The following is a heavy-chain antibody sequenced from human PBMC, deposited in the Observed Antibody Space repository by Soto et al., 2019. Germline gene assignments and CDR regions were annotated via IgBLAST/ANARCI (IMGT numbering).Heavy chain of an antibody. J-gene: IGHJ4*02. CDR1: GYTFTSYD. Sequence: ASVKVSCKAAGYTFTSYDINWVRQTTGQDFEWMGWMNPNSGNTAYAQKFQGRVTMTRDTSKSTAFMELSSLTSEDTAVYYCARGPRNWGVDYWGQGTLVTVSS. D-gene: IGHD7-27*01. V-gene: IGHV1-8*01. CDR2: MNPNSGNT. CDR3: ARGPRNWGVDY.